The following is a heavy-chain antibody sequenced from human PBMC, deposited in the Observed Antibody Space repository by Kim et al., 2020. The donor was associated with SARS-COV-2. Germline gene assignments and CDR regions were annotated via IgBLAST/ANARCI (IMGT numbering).Heavy chain of an antibody. D-gene: IGHD2-2*01. V-gene: IGHV4-39*01. J-gene: IGHJ5*02. CDR3: ARFRRTPPNWFDP. Sequence: SETLSLTCTVSGGSISSSSYYWGWIRQPPGKGLEWIGSIYYSGSTYYNPSLKSRVTISVDTSKNQFSLKLSSVTAADTAVYYCARFRRTPPNWFDPWGQGTLVTVSS. CDR2: IYYSGST. CDR1: GGSISSSSYY.